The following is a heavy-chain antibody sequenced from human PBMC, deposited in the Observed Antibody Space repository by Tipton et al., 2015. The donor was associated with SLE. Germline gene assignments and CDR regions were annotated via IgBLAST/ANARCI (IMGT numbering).Heavy chain of an antibody. Sequence: GLVKPSQTLSLTCDISGDSVSSNSAAWNWIRQSPSRGLGWLGRTYYRSKWYIDYAVSVRSRIIINPDTSKNQFSLKLSSVTAADTAMYYCASTFWYFDYWGQGTLVTVSS. CDR1: GDSVSSNSAA. V-gene: IGHV6-1*01. J-gene: IGHJ4*02. D-gene: IGHD3-16*01. CDR3: ASTFWYFDY. CDR2: TYYRSKWYI.